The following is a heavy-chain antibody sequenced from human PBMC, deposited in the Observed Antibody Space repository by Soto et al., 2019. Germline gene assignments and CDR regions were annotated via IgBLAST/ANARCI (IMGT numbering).Heavy chain of an antibody. CDR2: ISAYNGNT. V-gene: IGHV1-18*01. Sequence: QVPLVQSGAEVKKPGASVKVSCKASGYTFTSYGISWVRQAPGQGLEWMGWISAYNGNTNYAQKLQGRVTMTTDTSTSTAYMELRSPRSDDTAVYYCARGTAAYGRDYYYYGMDVWGQGTTVTVSS. CDR1: GYTFTSYG. CDR3: ARGTAAYGRDYYYYGMDV. D-gene: IGHD6-13*01. J-gene: IGHJ6*02.